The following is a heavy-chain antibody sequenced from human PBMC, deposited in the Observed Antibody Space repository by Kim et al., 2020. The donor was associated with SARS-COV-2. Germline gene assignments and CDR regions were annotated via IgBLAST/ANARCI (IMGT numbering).Heavy chain of an antibody. J-gene: IGHJ6*02. D-gene: IGHD3-3*01. Sequence: GGSLRLSCAASGFTFSSYSMNWVRQAPGKGLEWVSSISSSSSYIYYADSVKGRCTISRDNAKNSLYLQMNSLRAEDTAVYYCARSSGITIFGVVIPGDYYYGMDVWGQGTTVTVSS. CDR1: GFTFSSYS. CDR2: ISSSSSYI. V-gene: IGHV3-21*01. CDR3: ARSSGITIFGVVIPGDYYYGMDV.